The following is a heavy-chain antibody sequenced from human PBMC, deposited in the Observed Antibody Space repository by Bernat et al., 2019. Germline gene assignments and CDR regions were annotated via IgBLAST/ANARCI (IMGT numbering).Heavy chain of an antibody. V-gene: IGHV3-48*03. D-gene: IGHD1-26*01. CDR2: IGSGGATI. Sequence: EVQLVESGGGLVQPGGSLRLSCEASGFTFSDYEMAWVRQTPGKGLEWISYIGSGGATIYYTDSVKGRFTISRDNAKNSLFLQMNSLRAEDTAVYYCARDQSGTYSPPRTTFDYWGQGALVTVSS. CDR3: ARDQSGTYSPPRTTFDY. CDR1: GFTFSDYE. J-gene: IGHJ4*02.